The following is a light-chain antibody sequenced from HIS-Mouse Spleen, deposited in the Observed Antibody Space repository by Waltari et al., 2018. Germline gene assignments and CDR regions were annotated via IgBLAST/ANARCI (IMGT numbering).Light chain of an antibody. CDR3: AAWDDSLSGYV. CDR2: RNN. V-gene: IGLV1-47*01. CDR1: SSNIGSPY. J-gene: IGLJ1*01. Sequence: SVLTQPPSASGTPGQRVTISCSGSSSNIGSPYVYWYQQRPGTAPKLLSDRNNQRPSGVPDRFSGSKSGTSASLAISGLRSEDEADYYCAAWDDSLSGYVFGTGTKVTVL.